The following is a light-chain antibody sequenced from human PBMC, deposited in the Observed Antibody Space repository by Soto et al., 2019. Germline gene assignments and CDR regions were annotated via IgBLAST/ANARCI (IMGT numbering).Light chain of an antibody. J-gene: IGLJ1*01. Sequence: QSVLTQPASVSGSRGQSITISCTGTSSDVGGYHYVAWYQQHPGKAPKLMIYEVSNRPSGVSIRFSGSKSGNTASLTISGLQGEDEADYYCSSYTSSSTFVFGTGTKVTVL. V-gene: IGLV2-14*01. CDR3: SSYTSSSTFV. CDR2: EVS. CDR1: SSDVGGYHY.